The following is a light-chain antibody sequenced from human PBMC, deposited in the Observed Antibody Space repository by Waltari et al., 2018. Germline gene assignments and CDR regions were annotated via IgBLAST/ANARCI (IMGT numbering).Light chain of an antibody. Sequence: EIVLTQSPATLSLSHGERATLSCRASQSVSSYLAWYQQKPGQAPRLLIYDASNRTTGIPARFSGSGSGTDFTLTISSLEPEDFAVYYCQQRSNWPPLFGGGTKVEIK. CDR2: DAS. J-gene: IGKJ4*01. CDR1: QSVSSY. V-gene: IGKV3-11*01. CDR3: QQRSNWPPL.